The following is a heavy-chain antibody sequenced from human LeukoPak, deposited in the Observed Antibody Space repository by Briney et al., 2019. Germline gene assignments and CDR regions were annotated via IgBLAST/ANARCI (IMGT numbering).Heavy chain of an antibody. CDR2: ISAYNGNA. Sequence: ASVKVSCKPSGGTFSSYAISWVRQAPGQGLEWMGWISAYNGNANYAQKLQGRVTMTTDTSTSTAYMELRSLRSDDTAVYYCARDRNSGFDYWGQGTLVTVSS. CDR3: ARDRNSGFDY. V-gene: IGHV1-18*01. CDR1: GGTFSSYA. J-gene: IGHJ4*02. D-gene: IGHD1-26*01.